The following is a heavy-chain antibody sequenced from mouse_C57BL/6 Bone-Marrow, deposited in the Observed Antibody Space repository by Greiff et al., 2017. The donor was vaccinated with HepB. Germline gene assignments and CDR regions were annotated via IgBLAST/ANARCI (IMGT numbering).Heavy chain of an antibody. CDR3: ARDDYDRGYYAMDY. CDR2: IDPSDSYT. Sequence: QVQLKQPGAELVMPGASVKLSCKASGYTFTSYWMHWVKQRPGQGLEWIGEIDPSDSYTNYNQKFKGKSTLTVDKSSSTAYMQLSSLTSEDSAVYYCARDDYDRGYYAMDYWGQGTSVTVSS. CDR1: GYTFTSYW. J-gene: IGHJ4*01. D-gene: IGHD2-4*01. V-gene: IGHV1-69*01.